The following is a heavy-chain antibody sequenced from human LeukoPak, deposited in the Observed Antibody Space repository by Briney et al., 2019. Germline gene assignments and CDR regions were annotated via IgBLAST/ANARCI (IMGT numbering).Heavy chain of an antibody. CDR2: ISYDGSNK. J-gene: IGHJ3*02. CDR3: AKLYDAFDI. Sequence: GGSLRLSCAASGFTFSSYGMHWVRQAPDKGLEWVAVISYDGSNKYYADSVKGRFTISRDNSKNTLYLQMNSLRAEDTAVYYCAKLYDAFDIWGQGTMVTVSS. CDR1: GFTFSSYG. V-gene: IGHV3-30*18.